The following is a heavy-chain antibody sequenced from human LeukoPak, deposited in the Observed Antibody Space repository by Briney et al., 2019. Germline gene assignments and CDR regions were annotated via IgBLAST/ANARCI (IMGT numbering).Heavy chain of an antibody. CDR3: ARHGRASRSKNAFDI. D-gene: IGHD3-10*01. Sequence: GESLKIACKGSGYSFTDYWIGWVRQMPGEGLQWMGIIYPDDSDIRYSPSFQGQVTISADKSIITAYLQWSSLKASDTAMYYCARHGRASRSKNAFDIWGQGTMVSVSS. CDR1: GYSFTDYW. CDR2: IYPDDSDI. J-gene: IGHJ3*02. V-gene: IGHV5-51*01.